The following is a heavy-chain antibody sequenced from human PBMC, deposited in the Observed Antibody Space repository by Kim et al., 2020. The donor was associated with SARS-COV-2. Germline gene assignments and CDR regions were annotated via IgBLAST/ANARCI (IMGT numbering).Heavy chain of an antibody. D-gene: IGHD1-26*01. J-gene: IGHJ4*02. CDR2: IYYSGST. Sequence: SETLSLTCTVSGGSISSSSYYWGWIRQPPGKGLEWIGSIYYSGSTYYNPSLKSRVTISVDTSKNQFSLKLSSVTAADTAVYYCARHGAARSYLDDYWGQGTLVTVSS. CDR1: GGSISSSSYY. V-gene: IGHV4-39*01. CDR3: ARHGAARSYLDDY.